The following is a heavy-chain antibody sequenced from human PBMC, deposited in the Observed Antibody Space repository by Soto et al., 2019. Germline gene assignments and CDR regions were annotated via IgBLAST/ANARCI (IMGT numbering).Heavy chain of an antibody. CDR2: ISYNSGDM. D-gene: IGHD6-13*01. V-gene: IGHV3-9*01. CDR1: GFSFNEHA. J-gene: IGHJ3*02. CDR3: ARRWQRLVRTFAI. Sequence: EVQLVESGGGLVQPGRSLRLSCAASGFSFNEHAIHWVRQAPGKGLEWVSGISYNSGDMVFADSVKGRFTISRDNAKNSAYLQMNSRRVEETALYYGARRWQRLVRTFAILGQGTMVTVSS.